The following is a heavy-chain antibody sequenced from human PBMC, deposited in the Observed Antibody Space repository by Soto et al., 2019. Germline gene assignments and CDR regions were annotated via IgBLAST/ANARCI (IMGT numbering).Heavy chain of an antibody. V-gene: IGHV1-2*02. D-gene: IGHD1-26*01. CDR1: GYTFTGYY. CDR3: AKGGAIVAAGTRVYLYNAMDV. J-gene: IGHJ6*02. Sequence: ASVKVSCKASGYTFTGYYVHWVRQAPGQGLEWMGWINPNSGDTYLAQRFQGRVTMNRDTSIGTAYMELRGLTSDDTAEYYCAKGGAIVAAGTRVYLYNAMDVWDQGTTVTVSS. CDR2: INPNSGDT.